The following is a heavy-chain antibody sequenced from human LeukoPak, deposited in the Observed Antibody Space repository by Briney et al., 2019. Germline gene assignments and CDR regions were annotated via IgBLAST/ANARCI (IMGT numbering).Heavy chain of an antibody. CDR3: ARVLYPTYYDFWSGYHVGCWFDP. J-gene: IGHJ5*02. V-gene: IGHV4-31*03. CDR2: IYYSGST. D-gene: IGHD3-3*01. Sequence: SETLSLTCTVSGGSISSGGYYWSWIRQHPGKGLEWIGYIYYSGSTYYNPSLKSRVTISVDTSKNQFSLKLSSVTAADTAVYYCARVLYPTYYDFWSGYHVGCWFDPWGQGTLVTVSS. CDR1: GGSISSGGYY.